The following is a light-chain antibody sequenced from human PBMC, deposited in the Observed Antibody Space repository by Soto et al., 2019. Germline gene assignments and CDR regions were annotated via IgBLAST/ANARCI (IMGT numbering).Light chain of an antibody. CDR2: EVS. J-gene: IGLJ1*01. Sequence: LTQPASVSGSPGQSITISCTGTSSDVGGYNYVSWYQQHPGKAPKLMIYEVSNRPSGVSNRFSGSKSGNTASLTISGLQAEDEADYYCSSYTSSSTRLYVFGTGTKVTVL. CDR3: SSYTSSSTRLYV. CDR1: SSDVGGYNY. V-gene: IGLV2-14*01.